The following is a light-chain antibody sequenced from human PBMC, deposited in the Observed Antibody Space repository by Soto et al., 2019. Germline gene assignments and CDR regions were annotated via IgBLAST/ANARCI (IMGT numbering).Light chain of an antibody. CDR1: QSVSNNY. CDR2: GAS. J-gene: IGKJ4*02. V-gene: IGKV3-20*01. Sequence: EIVVTQSPGTLSLSPRERATLSCRASQSVSNNYLAWYQQKPGQAPRLLIYGASNRATGIPDRFSGSGSGTDFTLTISRLEPEDFAVYYCQQYGSSGTFGEGTKVDI. CDR3: QQYGSSGT.